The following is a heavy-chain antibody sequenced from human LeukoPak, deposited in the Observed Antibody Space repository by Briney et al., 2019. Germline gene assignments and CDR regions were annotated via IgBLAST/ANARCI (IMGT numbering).Heavy chain of an antibody. CDR2: INPSGGST. CDR1: GYTFTTYY. Sequence: GASVKVSCKASGYTFTTYYVHWVRQAPGQGLEWMGIINPSGGSTTYAQKFRGRLTMTRDMSTSTVYVELSSLRSEDTAVYYCARDFPHHIAAAGTDWFDPWGQGTLVTVSS. D-gene: IGHD6-13*01. J-gene: IGHJ5*02. CDR3: ARDFPHHIAAAGTDWFDP. V-gene: IGHV1-46*01.